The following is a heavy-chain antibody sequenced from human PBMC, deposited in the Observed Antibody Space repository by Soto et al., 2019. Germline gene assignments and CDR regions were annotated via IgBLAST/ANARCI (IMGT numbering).Heavy chain of an antibody. D-gene: IGHD6-13*01. J-gene: IGHJ4*02. V-gene: IGHV3-73*01. CDR1: GFTFSGCA. Sequence: GGSLGLSCAASGFTFSGCAMHWVRQASGKGLEWVGRVRSKANSYATDYAASVKGRFTISRDDSKNTAYLELNSLKTEDTAVYYCSRYSSSWSNYFDYWGQRALVTVSS. CDR3: SRYSSSWSNYFDY. CDR2: VRSKANSYAT.